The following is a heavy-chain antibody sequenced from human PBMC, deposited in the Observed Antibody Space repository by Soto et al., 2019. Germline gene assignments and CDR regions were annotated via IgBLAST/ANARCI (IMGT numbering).Heavy chain of an antibody. CDR2: IYPGDSDT. CDR1: GYSFTSYW. V-gene: IGHV5-51*01. J-gene: IGHJ3*02. CDR3: ARPQTYYYDSSLKGIGAFDI. Sequence: GESLKISCKGSGYSFTSYWIGWVRQMPGKGLEWMGIIYPGDSDTRYSPSFQGQVTISADKSISTAYLQWSSLKASDTAMYYCARPQTYYYDSSLKGIGAFDIWGQGTMVTVSS. D-gene: IGHD3-22*01.